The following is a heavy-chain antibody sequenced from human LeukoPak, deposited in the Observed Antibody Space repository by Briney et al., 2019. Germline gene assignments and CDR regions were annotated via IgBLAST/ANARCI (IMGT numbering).Heavy chain of an antibody. D-gene: IGHD3-9*01. CDR2: IIPILGIA. CDR3: ARDPPLRYFDWLDAFDI. Sequence: GASVKVSCKASGGTFSSYAISWVRQAPGQGLEWMGRIIPILGIANYAQKFQGRVTITADKSTSTAYMELSSLRSEDTAVYYCARDPPLRYFDWLDAFDIWGQGTMVTVSS. CDR1: GGTFSSYA. J-gene: IGHJ3*02. V-gene: IGHV1-69*04.